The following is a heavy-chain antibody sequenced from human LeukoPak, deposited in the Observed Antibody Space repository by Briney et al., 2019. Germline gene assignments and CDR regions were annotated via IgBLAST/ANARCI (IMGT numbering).Heavy chain of an antibody. CDR3: ARAGDYYVSGSYLGY. Sequence: SETLSLTCTVSGGSISSYYWTWVRQPPGKGLEWIGYIYHRGSANYNPSLKSRVTISVDTSKNQFSLTLSSVTAADAAVYYCARAGDYYVSGSYLGYWGQGTLVTVSS. J-gene: IGHJ4*02. CDR2: IYHRGSA. D-gene: IGHD3-10*01. V-gene: IGHV4-59*01. CDR1: GGSISSYY.